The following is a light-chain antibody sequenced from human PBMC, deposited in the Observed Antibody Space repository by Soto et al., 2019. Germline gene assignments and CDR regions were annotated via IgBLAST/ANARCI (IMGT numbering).Light chain of an antibody. CDR2: AAS. CDR3: QQYYSYPRT. Sequence: AIRMTQSPSSLSASTGDRVTITCRASQGISSYLAWYQQKPGKAPKLLIYAASTLQSGVPSRFNGSGSGTDFTLTISCLQSEDFATYDCQQYYSYPRTFGQGTKVDIK. J-gene: IGKJ1*01. V-gene: IGKV1-8*01. CDR1: QGISSY.